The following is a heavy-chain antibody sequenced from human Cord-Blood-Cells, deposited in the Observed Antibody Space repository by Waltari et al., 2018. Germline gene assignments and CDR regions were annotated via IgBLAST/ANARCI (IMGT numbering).Heavy chain of an antibody. CDR2: IIPIFGTA. CDR1: GGTFSSYA. CDR3: ARVEGGAARPNWYFDL. V-gene: IGHV1-69*06. Sequence: QVQLVKSGAEVKKPGSSVKVSCKASGGTFSSYAISWVRQAPGQGLEWMGGIIPIFGTANYAQKFQGRVTITADKSTSTAYMELSSLRSEDTAVYYCARVEGGAARPNWYFDLWGRGTLVTVSS. J-gene: IGHJ2*01. D-gene: IGHD6-6*01.